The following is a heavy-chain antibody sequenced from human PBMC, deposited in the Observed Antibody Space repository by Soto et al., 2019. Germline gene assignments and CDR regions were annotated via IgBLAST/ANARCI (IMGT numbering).Heavy chain of an antibody. J-gene: IGHJ3*02. CDR1: GYTFTSYD. Sequence: GAPVKVSCKASGYTFTSYDINWVRQATGQGLEWMGWMNPNSGNTGYAQKFQGRVTMTRNTSISTAYMELSSLRSEDTAVYYCATRGYSYEHAFDIWGQGAMVTVSS. V-gene: IGHV1-8*01. D-gene: IGHD5-18*01. CDR3: ATRGYSYEHAFDI. CDR2: MNPNSGNT.